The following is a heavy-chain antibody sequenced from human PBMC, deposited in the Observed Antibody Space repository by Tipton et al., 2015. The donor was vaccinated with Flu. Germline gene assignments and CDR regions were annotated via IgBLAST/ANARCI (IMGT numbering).Heavy chain of an antibody. CDR2: IYYSGST. CDR1: GGSISSYY. V-gene: IGHV4-59*01. Sequence: TLSLTCTVSGGSISSYYWSWIRQPPGKGLEWIGYIYYSGSTNYNPSLKSRVTISVDTSKNQFSLKLSSVTAADTAVYYCAREASMITFGGVSSADAFDIWGQGTMVTVSS. CDR3: AREASMITFGGVSSADAFDI. J-gene: IGHJ3*02. D-gene: IGHD3-16*01.